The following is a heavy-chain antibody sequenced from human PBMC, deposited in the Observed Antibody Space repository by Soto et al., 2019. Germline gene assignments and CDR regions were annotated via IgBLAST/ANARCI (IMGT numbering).Heavy chain of an antibody. J-gene: IGHJ1*01. CDR2: IYPGDSDT. CDR1: GYSFTSYW. CDR3: ARRGRGGSRRWPHPY. D-gene: IGHD3-16*01. V-gene: IGHV5-51*01. Sequence: PGESLKISCKGSGYSFTSYWIGWVRQMPGKGLEWMGIIYPGDSDTRYSPSFQGQVTISADKSISTAYLQWISLKASDTAMYYCARRGRGGSRRWPHPYWGQGTLVTVAS.